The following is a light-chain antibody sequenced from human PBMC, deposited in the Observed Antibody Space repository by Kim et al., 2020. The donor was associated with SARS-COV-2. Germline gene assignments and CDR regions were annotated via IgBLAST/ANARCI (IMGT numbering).Light chain of an antibody. CDR2: EVT. CDR1: RRAVGNYNP. Sequence: GQSVTVSSTETRRAVGNYNPVSWYQQHPGKAPKLMIYEVTKRPSGVPDRFSGSKSGNTASLTVSGLQAEDEAEYYCSSYAGSNNYVSGTGTKVTVL. J-gene: IGLJ1*01. CDR3: SSYAGSNNYV. V-gene: IGLV2-8*01.